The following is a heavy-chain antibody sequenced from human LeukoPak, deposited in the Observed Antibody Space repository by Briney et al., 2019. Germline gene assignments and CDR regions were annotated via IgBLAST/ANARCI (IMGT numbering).Heavy chain of an antibody. D-gene: IGHD1-26*01. CDR3: ARDGIVGAAYYFDY. J-gene: IGHJ4*02. CDR1: GGTFSSYA. CDR2: IIPIFGTA. V-gene: IGHV1-69*13. Sequence: SVKVSCKASGGTFSSYAISWVRQAPGRGLEWMGGIIPIFGTANYAQKFQGRVTITADESMSTAYMELSSLRSEDTAVYYCARDGIVGAAYYFDYWGQGTLVTVSS.